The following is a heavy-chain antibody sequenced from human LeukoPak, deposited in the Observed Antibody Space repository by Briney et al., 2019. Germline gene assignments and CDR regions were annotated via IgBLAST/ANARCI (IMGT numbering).Heavy chain of an antibody. Sequence: PSETLSLTCTVSGGSISSFYWSWIRQAAGKALEWIARIYTSGSTNYNPSLKSRVTMSVDTSKNQFSLKLRSVTAADTAVYYCASEYYYDTSGYYSLASWGQGHLVTVSS. V-gene: IGHV4-4*07. CDR1: GGSISSFY. J-gene: IGHJ4*02. CDR3: ASEYYYDTSGYYSLAS. D-gene: IGHD3-22*01. CDR2: IYTSGST.